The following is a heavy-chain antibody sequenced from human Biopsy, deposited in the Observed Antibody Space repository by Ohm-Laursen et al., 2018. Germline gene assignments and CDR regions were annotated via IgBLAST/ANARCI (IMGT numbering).Heavy chain of an antibody. V-gene: IGHV1-58*01. CDR2: IVVGSGYA. J-gene: IGHJ4*02. D-gene: IGHD1-26*01. CDR1: GFTFSNSV. Sequence: SSVKVSCNASGFTFSNSVVQWVRQARGQRLEWIGWIVVGSGYAVYAQNFQERVTITRDLSTSTANMELSSLRSDDTAVYYCAAEVGVTVDVGFWGQGTLVTVSS. CDR3: AAEVGVTVDVGF.